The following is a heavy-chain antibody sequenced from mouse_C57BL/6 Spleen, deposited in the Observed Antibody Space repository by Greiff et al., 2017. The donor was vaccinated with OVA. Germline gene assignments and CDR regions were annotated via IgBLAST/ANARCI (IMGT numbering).Heavy chain of an antibody. J-gene: IGHJ3*01. CDR3: ARGLYYDYDGGGAY. Sequence: QVQLKESGAELVKPGASVTMSCKASGYTFTTYPIEWMKQNHGKSLEWIGNFHPYNDDPTYNEKFKGKATLTVEKSYSTVYLELSRLTSDDAAGDYCARGLYYDYDGGGAYWGQGTLGTVSA. CDR1: GYTFTTYP. D-gene: IGHD2-4*01. V-gene: IGHV1-47*01. CDR2: FHPYNDDP.